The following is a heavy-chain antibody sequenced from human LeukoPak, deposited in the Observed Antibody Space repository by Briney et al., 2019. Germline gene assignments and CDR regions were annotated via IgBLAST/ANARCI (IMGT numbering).Heavy chain of an antibody. J-gene: IGHJ4*02. Sequence: GGSLRLSCAASGFTFSSYGMHWVRHAPGKGLEWVAVIWYDGSNKYYADSVKGRFTTSRDNSKNTLYLQMNSLRAEDTAVYYCARDLIAAAGPFDYWGQGTLVTVSS. V-gene: IGHV3-33*01. CDR2: IWYDGSNK. CDR3: ARDLIAAAGPFDY. CDR1: GFTFSSYG. D-gene: IGHD6-13*01.